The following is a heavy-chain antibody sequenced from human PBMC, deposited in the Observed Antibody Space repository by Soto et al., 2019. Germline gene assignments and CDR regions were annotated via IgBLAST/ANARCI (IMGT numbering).Heavy chain of an antibody. J-gene: IGHJ4*02. D-gene: IGHD3-22*01. Sequence: GGSLRLSCAASGFTFSSYAMHWVRQAPGKGLEWVAVISYDGSNKYYADSVKGRFTISRDNSKNTLYLQMNSLRAEDTAVYYCARGGLLDSSGYYYIAWPARLDYWGQGTLVTVSS. CDR1: GFTFSSYA. CDR2: ISYDGSNK. V-gene: IGHV3-30-3*01. CDR3: ARGGLLDSSGYYYIAWPARLDY.